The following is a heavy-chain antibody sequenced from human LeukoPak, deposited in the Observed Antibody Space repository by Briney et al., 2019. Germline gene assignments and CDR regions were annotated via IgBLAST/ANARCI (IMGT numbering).Heavy chain of an antibody. D-gene: IGHD6-13*01. Sequence: ASVKVSCKVSGYTLTELSMRWVRQAPGKGLEWMGGFDPEDGETIYAQKFQGRVTMTEDTSTDTAYMELSSLRSEDTAVYYCAPSLAAAGQIDAFDIWGQGTMVTVSS. J-gene: IGHJ3*02. CDR1: GYTLTELS. V-gene: IGHV1-24*01. CDR2: FDPEDGET. CDR3: APSLAAAGQIDAFDI.